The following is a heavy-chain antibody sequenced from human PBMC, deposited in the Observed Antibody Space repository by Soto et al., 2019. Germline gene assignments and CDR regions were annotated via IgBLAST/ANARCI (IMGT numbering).Heavy chain of an antibody. V-gene: IGHV3-74*01. Sequence: PGGSLRLSCAAAGFTFSNYWMYWVRQPPGKGLVWVSRINGDGSSTSYAESVKGRFTASRDNAKSTLYLQMNSLGADDTAMYYCAKVAYSGSFFAHWGQGTLVTVSS. CDR1: GFTFSNYW. J-gene: IGHJ4*02. D-gene: IGHD1-26*01. CDR2: INGDGSST. CDR3: AKVAYSGSFFAH.